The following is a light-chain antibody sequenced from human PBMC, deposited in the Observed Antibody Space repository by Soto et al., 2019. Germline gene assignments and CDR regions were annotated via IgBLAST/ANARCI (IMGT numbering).Light chain of an antibody. CDR3: QVWDSSTDHVI. CDR1: NIGSKN. V-gene: IGLV3-21*02. Sequence: SYELTQPPSVSVAPGQTARITCGGNNIGSKNVHWYQQKSGQAPTLVVYDDRSRPSGIPERLSGSNSGNTATLTISRVEAGDEADDYCQVWDSSTDHVIFGGGTKLTVL. J-gene: IGLJ2*01. CDR2: DDR.